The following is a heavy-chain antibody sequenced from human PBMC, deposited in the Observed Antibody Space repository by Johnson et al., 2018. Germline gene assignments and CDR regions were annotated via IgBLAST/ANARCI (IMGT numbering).Heavy chain of an antibody. CDR3: AKRGYCSGGSCYSYYYYGMDV. V-gene: IGHV3-23*04. Sequence: VQLVESGGGLVQPGGSLRLCCAASGFTFSSYAMSWVRQAPGKGLAWVSAISGRGGSAYYADPVLGRFTGSRAISKNTLFLQMNSLRAEETAVDYCAKRGYCSGGSCYSYYYYGMDVWGQGTTVTVSS. D-gene: IGHD2-15*01. J-gene: IGHJ6*02. CDR1: GFTFSSYA. CDR2: ISGRGGSA.